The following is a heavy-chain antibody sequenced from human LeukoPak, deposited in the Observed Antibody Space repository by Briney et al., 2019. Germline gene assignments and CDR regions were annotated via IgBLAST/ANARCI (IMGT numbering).Heavy chain of an antibody. D-gene: IGHD6-13*01. CDR3: VRDPSYGSSWYYYMDV. V-gene: IGHV3-48*04. CDR2: ISSSSFKI. Sequence: GGSLLLSCAASEFTFVRYAMNWVRPAPGKGLEWVSYISSSSFKICYADSVKGRFTISRDNSKNSLYLQMDSLRVEDTAVYYCVRDPSYGSSWYYYMDVWGKGTTVTVSS. J-gene: IGHJ6*03. CDR1: EFTFVRYA.